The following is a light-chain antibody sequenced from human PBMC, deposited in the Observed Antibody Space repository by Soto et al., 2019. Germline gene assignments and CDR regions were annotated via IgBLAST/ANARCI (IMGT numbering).Light chain of an antibody. V-gene: IGKV1-5*01. CDR2: DAS. CDR3: EQYDSRSPWT. J-gene: IGKJ1*01. Sequence: DIQLTQSPSILSASVGNRVTITCRASESVTRWLAWYQQKPGKAPRLLIYDASTLEGGVPSRFSGSGSGTEFTLTISSLQPDDFATYYCEQYDSRSPWTFGQGTKIEI. CDR1: ESVTRW.